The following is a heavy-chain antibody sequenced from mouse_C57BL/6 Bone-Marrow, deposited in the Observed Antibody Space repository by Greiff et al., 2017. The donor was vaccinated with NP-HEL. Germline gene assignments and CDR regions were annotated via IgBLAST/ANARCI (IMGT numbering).Heavy chain of an antibody. CDR2: INPSSGYT. Sequence: QVQLKESGAELAKPGASVKLSCKASGYTFTSYWMHWVKQRPGQGLEWIGYINPSSGYTKYNQKFKDKATLTADKSSSTAYMQLSSLTYEDSAVYYCALITTVVANYFDYWGQGTTLTVSS. CDR3: ALITTVVANYFDY. V-gene: IGHV1-7*01. D-gene: IGHD1-1*01. J-gene: IGHJ2*01. CDR1: GYTFTSYW.